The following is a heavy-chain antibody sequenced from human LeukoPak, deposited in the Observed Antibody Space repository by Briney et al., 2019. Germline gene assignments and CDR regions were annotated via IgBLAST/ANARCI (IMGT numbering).Heavy chain of an antibody. D-gene: IGHD3-10*01. CDR3: ARASITMVRGVPGWFDP. Sequence: SETLSLTCTVPGGSISSYYWSWIRQPPGKGLEWIGYIYYSGSTNYNPSLKSRVTISVDTSKNQFSLKLGSVTAADTAVYYCARASITMVRGVPGWFDPWGQGTLVTVSS. J-gene: IGHJ5*02. CDR1: GGSISSYY. CDR2: IYYSGST. V-gene: IGHV4-59*08.